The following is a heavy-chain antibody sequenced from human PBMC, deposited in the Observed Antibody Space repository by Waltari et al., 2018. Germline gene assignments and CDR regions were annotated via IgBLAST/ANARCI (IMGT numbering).Heavy chain of an antibody. J-gene: IGHJ4*02. CDR1: GVTVRTNH. V-gene: IGHV3-66*02. Sequence: EVDLVESGGGLVHPGGSLRLSCAASGVTVRTNHLTWVRQGPGRGLEWVSIIYPAGSTYNADSVEGRFTISRDVSKNMVHLQMNSLRPEDTAIYYCARARDEQTAMVYFDHWGQGTLVSVSS. D-gene: IGHD5-18*01. CDR3: ARARDEQTAMVYFDH. CDR2: IYPAGST.